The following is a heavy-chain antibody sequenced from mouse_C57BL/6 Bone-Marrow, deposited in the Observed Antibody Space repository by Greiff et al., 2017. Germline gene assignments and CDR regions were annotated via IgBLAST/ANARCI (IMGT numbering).Heavy chain of an antibody. Sequence: EVKLVESGGGLVQPGGSLSLSCAASGFTFTDYYLSWVRQPPGTALEWLGFIRNKANGYTTEYSASVTGRFTISRDNSQSILYLQMNALRAEDSATYYCASHYYYCSSYKFDYWGQGTTLTVAS. CDR2: IRNKANGYTT. V-gene: IGHV7-3*01. CDR1: GFTFTDYY. D-gene: IGHD1-1*01. CDR3: ASHYYYCSSYKFDY. J-gene: IGHJ2*01.